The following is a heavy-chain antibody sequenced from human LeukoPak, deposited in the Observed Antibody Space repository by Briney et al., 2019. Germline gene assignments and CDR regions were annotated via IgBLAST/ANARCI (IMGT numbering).Heavy chain of an antibody. J-gene: IGHJ4*02. CDR3: ASNYYDSRTYYAD. Sequence: GGSLRLSCAPSGFTVSSNYMSWVRQAPGKGLEWVSFIYSTGKTYYTDSVRGRFTISRDDSENTLYLQMNSLRAEDSAVYYCASNYYDSRTYYADWGQGTLVTVSS. CDR1: GFTVSSNY. CDR2: IYSTGKT. D-gene: IGHD3-22*01. V-gene: IGHV3-53*01.